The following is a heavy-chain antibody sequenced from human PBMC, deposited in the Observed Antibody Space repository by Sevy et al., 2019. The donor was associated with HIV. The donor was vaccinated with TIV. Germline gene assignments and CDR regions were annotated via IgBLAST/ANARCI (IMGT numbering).Heavy chain of an antibody. CDR1: GFTFSSYW. J-gene: IGHJ4*02. CDR3: VRVGPRFLKYYFDY. Sequence: GGSLRLSCAASGFTFSSYWMSWVRQAPGKGLEWVANIKQDGSEKYYVDSVKGRFTISRDNAKNSLYLQMNSLRAEDTAVYYCVRVGPRFLKYYFDYWGQGTLVTVSS. CDR2: IKQDGSEK. V-gene: IGHV3-7*01. D-gene: IGHD3-3*01.